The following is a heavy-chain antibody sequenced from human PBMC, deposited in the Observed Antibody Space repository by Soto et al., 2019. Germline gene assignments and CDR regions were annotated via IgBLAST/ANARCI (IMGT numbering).Heavy chain of an antibody. D-gene: IGHD6-19*01. CDR3: ARDSPTGWHFDY. CDR2: ISSSSSTI. V-gene: IGHV3-48*02. CDR1: GFTFSSYS. Sequence: EAQLVESGGGLVQPGGSLRLSCAASGFTFSSYSMNWVRQAPGKGLEWISYISSSSSTIYYADSVQGRFTISRHNARNTLYLQMNSLREEGTYIYYCARDSPTGWHFDYWGQGALVTVS. J-gene: IGHJ4*02.